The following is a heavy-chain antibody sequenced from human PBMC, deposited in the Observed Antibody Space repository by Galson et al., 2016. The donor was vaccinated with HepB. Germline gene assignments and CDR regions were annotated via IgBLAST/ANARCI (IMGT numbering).Heavy chain of an antibody. J-gene: IGHJ4*02. CDR2: IIPIFGTA. D-gene: IGHD3-9*01. CDR1: GGTFSSYA. V-gene: IGHV1-69*13. Sequence: SVKVSCKASGGTFSSYAISWVRQAPGQGLEWMGGIIPIFGTANYAQKFQGRVTITADESTSTAYMELSSLRSEDTAVYYCARKPLYEILTGYYPFDFWGQGTLVTVSS. CDR3: ARKPLYEILTGYYPFDF.